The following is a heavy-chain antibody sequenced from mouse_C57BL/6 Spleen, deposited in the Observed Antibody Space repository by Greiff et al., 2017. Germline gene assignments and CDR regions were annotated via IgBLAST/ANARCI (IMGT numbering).Heavy chain of an antibody. Sequence: EVKLQESGPGMVKPSQSLSLTCTVTGYSITSGYDWHWIRHFPGNKLEWMGYISYSGSTNYNPSLKSRISITHDTSKNHFFLQLNSVTTEDTATYYCARAPRFTADFDVWGTGTTVTVSS. CDR2: ISYSGST. D-gene: IGHD1-2*01. V-gene: IGHV3-1*01. CDR1: GYSITSGYD. J-gene: IGHJ1*03. CDR3: ARAPRFTADFDV.